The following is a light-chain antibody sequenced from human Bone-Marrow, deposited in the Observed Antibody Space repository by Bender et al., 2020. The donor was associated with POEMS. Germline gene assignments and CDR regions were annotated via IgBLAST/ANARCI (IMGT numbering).Light chain of an antibody. CDR2: NVA. CDR3: ISYTSISTYV. Sequence: QSALTQPASVSGSPGQSITISCTGGDTDIGGYDYVSGYQQHPDKAPKLLIFNVAERPSGVSNRFSGSKSGNTASLTISGLQPEDEADYYCISYTSISTYVFGTGTKVTVL. J-gene: IGLJ1*01. CDR1: DTDIGGYDY. V-gene: IGLV2-14*03.